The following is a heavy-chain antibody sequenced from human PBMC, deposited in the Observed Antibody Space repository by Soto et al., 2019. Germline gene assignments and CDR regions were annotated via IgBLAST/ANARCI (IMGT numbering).Heavy chain of an antibody. CDR2: IYYSGST. CDR1: GYSISSSNW. Sequence: SETLSLTCAVSGYSISSSNWWGWIRQPPGKGLEWIGYIYYSGSTYYNPSLKSRVTMSVDTSKNQFSLKLSSVTAVDTAVYYCARDRGCSGGSCYLDAFDIWGQGTMVTVSS. V-gene: IGHV4-28*03. J-gene: IGHJ3*02. CDR3: ARDRGCSGGSCYLDAFDI. D-gene: IGHD2-15*01.